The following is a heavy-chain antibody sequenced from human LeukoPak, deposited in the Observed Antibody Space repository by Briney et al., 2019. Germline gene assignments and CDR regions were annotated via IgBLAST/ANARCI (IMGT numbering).Heavy chain of an antibody. Sequence: SETLSLTCAVYGGSFSGYYWRWIRQPPGKGLEWIGVINHSGSTNYNPSLKSRVTTSVDTSKNQLSLELTSVTAADTAVYYCTRVRTSNWFDPWGQGTLVTVSS. CDR2: INHSGST. CDR1: GGSFSGYY. CDR3: TRVRTSNWFDP. V-gene: IGHV4-34*01. J-gene: IGHJ5*02.